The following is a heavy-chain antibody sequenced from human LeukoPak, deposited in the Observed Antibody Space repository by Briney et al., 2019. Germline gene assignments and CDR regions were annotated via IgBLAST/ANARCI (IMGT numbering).Heavy chain of an antibody. J-gene: IGHJ5*02. CDR2: ISSSGSTI. CDR1: GFTFSDYY. CDR3: ARAGSSWAPTLGWFDP. D-gene: IGHD6-13*01. Sequence: GGSLRLSCAASGFTFSDYYMSWIRQAPGKGLEWVSYISSSGSTIYYADSVKGRFTISRDNAKNSLYLQMNSLRAEDTAVYYCARAGSSWAPTLGWFDPWGQGTLVTVFS. V-gene: IGHV3-11*01.